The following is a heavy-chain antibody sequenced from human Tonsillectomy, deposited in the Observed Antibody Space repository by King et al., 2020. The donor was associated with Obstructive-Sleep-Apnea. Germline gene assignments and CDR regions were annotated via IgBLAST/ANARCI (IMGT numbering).Heavy chain of an antibody. D-gene: IGHD3-10*01. CDR2: ISAYNGNT. CDR3: ARGSQPSYGSGSYYNWFDP. Sequence: QLVLSGAEVKKPGASVKVSCKASGYTFTNYGINWVRQAPGQGLEWMGWISAYNGNTNYAQMLQGRVTMTTDTSTSTAYMELRSLRSDDTAVYFCARGSQPSYGSGSYYNWFDPWGQGTLVTVSS. CDR1: GYTFTNYG. V-gene: IGHV1-18*01. J-gene: IGHJ5*02.